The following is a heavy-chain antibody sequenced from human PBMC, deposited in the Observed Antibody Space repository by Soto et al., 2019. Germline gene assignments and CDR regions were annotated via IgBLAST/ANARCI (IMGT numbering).Heavy chain of an antibody. Sequence: PGGSLRLSCGASGFTFNDYAMNWVRQAPGKGLEWVATISATGGSTYYADSVKGRFTISRDNSKNTLYLQMNGLRVEDTAVYYCAKDRLAGNFDYWGQGTQVTSPQ. V-gene: IGHV3-23*01. CDR3: AKDRLAGNFDY. CDR1: GFTFNDYA. J-gene: IGHJ4*02. CDR2: ISATGGST.